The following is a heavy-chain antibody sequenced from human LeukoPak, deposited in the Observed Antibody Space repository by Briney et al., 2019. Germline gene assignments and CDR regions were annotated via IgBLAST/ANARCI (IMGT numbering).Heavy chain of an antibody. CDR2: IRSKAYGGTT. Sequence: GGSLRLSCVASGFTFTNAWMSWFRQAPGKGLEWVGFIRSKAYGGTTEYAASVKGRFTISRDDSKSIAYLQMNSLKTEDTAVYYCTRDQNPLGSWGQGTLVTVSS. J-gene: IGHJ5*02. CDR1: GFTFTNAW. CDR3: TRDQNPLGS. V-gene: IGHV3-49*03.